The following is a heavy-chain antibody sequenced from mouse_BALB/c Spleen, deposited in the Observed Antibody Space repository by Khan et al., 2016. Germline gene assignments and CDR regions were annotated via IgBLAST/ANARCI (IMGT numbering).Heavy chain of an antibody. CDR1: GYSITSDYA. V-gene: IGHV3-2*02. CDR3: ARSNWDY. J-gene: IGHJ2*01. CDR2: ISYSGST. Sequence: EVQLQEPGPGLVKPSQSLSLTCTVAGYSITSDYAWNWIWQFPGNKLEWMGYISYSGSTSYNPSLKSRISITRDTAKDQFFRQLNTETTEDTATYYCARSNWDYRGQGTTLTVSS. D-gene: IGHD4-1*01.